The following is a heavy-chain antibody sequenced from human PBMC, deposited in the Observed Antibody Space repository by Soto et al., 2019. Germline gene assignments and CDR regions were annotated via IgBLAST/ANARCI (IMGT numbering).Heavy chain of an antibody. CDR1: SGSISSGDYY. V-gene: IGHV4-30-4*01. CDR3: ARDPSPGNWFDP. J-gene: IGHJ5*02. CDR2: IYYSGST. D-gene: IGHD7-27*01. Sequence: PSETLCITCTFSSGSISSGDYYWSWIRQPPGKGLEWIGYIYYSGSTYYNPSLKSRVTISVDTSKNQLSLKLSSVTAADTAVYYCARDPSPGNWFDPWGQGTMVTVSS.